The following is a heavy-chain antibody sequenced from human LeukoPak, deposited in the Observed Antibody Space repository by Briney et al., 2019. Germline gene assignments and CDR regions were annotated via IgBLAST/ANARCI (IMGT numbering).Heavy chain of an antibody. D-gene: IGHD6-6*01. CDR3: ARSSAYSSSEPLDY. Sequence: GGSLRLSCAASGFTFSSYSMNWVRQAPGKGLEWVSSISSSSYIYYADSVKGRFTISRDNAKNSLYLQMNCLRAEDTAVYYCARSSAYSSSEPLDYWGQGTLVTVSS. CDR2: ISSSSYI. CDR1: GFTFSSYS. V-gene: IGHV3-21*01. J-gene: IGHJ4*02.